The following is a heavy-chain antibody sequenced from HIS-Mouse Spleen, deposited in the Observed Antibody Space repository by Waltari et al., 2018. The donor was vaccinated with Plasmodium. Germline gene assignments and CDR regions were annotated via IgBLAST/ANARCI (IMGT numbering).Heavy chain of an antibody. J-gene: IGHJ6*02. Sequence: QLQLQESGPGLVKPSATLSPPGPVSGGSISSSSYYCGWIRQPPGKGLEWIGSIYYSGSTYYNPSLKSRVTISVDTSKNQFSLKLSSVTAADTAVYYCASLPRVEEVTTPFYYYYYGMDVWGQGTTVTVSS. CDR3: ASLPRVEEVTTPFYYYYYGMDV. CDR2: IYYSGST. CDR1: GGSISSSSYY. D-gene: IGHD4-4*01. V-gene: IGHV4-39*01.